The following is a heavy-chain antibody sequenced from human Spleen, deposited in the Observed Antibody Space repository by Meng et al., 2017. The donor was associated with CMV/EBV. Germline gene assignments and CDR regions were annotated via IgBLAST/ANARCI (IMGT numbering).Heavy chain of an antibody. CDR1: GGTFSSYT. Sequence: SVKVSCKASGGTFSSYTISWVRQAPGQGLEWMGRIIPILGIANYAQKFQGRVTITTDESTSTVYMELSSLRSEDTAVYYCASIYCTNGVCFDAAGYYYYGMDVWGQGTTVTVSS. D-gene: IGHD2-8*01. CDR3: ASIYCTNGVCFDAAGYYYYGMDV. J-gene: IGHJ6*02. CDR2: IIPILGIA. V-gene: IGHV1-69*02.